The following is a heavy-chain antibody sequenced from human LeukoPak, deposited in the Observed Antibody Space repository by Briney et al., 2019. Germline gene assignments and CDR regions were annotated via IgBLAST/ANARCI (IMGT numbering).Heavy chain of an antibody. Sequence: SETLSLTCAVSGGSISSGGYSWSWIRQPPGKGLEWIGYIYHSGSTYYNPSLKSRVTISVDRSKNQFSLKLSSVTAADTAVYYCASYDSSGYKGIDYWGQGTLVTVSS. CDR3: ASYDSSGYKGIDY. CDR2: IYHSGST. V-gene: IGHV4-30-2*01. J-gene: IGHJ4*02. D-gene: IGHD3-22*01. CDR1: GGSISSGGYS.